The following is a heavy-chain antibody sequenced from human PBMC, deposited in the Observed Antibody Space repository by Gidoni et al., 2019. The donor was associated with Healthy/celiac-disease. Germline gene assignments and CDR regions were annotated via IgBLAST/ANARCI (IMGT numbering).Heavy chain of an antibody. Sequence: QVQLQESGPGLVKPSGTLSLTCAVSGGSISSSNWWSWVRQPPGKGLEWIGEIYHSGSTNYNPSLKSRVTISVDKSKNQFSLKLSSVTAADTAVDYCARSSIAAAGKGGNWFDPWGQGTLVTVSS. CDR3: ARSSIAAAGKGGNWFDP. V-gene: IGHV4-4*02. CDR1: GGSISSSNW. J-gene: IGHJ5*02. CDR2: IYHSGST. D-gene: IGHD6-13*01.